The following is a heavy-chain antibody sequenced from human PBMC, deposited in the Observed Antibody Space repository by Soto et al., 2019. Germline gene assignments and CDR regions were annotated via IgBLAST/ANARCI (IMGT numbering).Heavy chain of an antibody. V-gene: IGHV3-33*01. CDR1: GFSYGGYG. D-gene: IGHD2-15*01. CDR2: IWHEGGRQ. Sequence: QVHLVESGGGVVQPGGSLRLSCVASGFSYGGYGMHWVRQAPGKGLEWVAVIWHEGGRQYYADSVKGRFTVSRDNAKNTLYLQMNSLRAEDTAVYYGAGDLTSGNSDSWGQGTLVIVSS. CDR3: AGDLTSGNSDS. J-gene: IGHJ5*01.